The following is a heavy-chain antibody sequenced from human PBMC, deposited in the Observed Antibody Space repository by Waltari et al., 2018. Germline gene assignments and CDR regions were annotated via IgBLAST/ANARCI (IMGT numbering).Heavy chain of an antibody. CDR2: IIPILGTA. V-gene: IGHV1-69*01. Sequence: QVQLVQSGAEVKKPGSSVKVSCKASGGTFSSYAISWVRQAPGQGLEWMGGIIPILGTANYAQKFQGRVTITADESTSTAYMELSSLRSEDTAVYYCARAYYDSSGYYSYYFDYWGQGTLVTVSS. J-gene: IGHJ4*02. CDR3: ARAYYDSSGYYSYYFDY. CDR1: GGTFSSYA. D-gene: IGHD3-22*01.